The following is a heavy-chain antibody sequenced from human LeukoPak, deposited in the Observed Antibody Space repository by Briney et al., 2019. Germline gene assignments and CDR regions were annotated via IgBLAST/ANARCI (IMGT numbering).Heavy chain of an antibody. Sequence: GGSLRLSCAASGFTFGSYWMSWVRQAPGKGLEWVANIKQDGSEKYYVDSVKGRFTISRDNAKNSLYLQMNSLRAEDTAVYYCARDRSLAAAGFDYWGQGTLVTVSS. V-gene: IGHV3-7*01. CDR3: ARDRSLAAAGFDY. CDR1: GFTFGSYW. D-gene: IGHD6-13*01. J-gene: IGHJ4*02. CDR2: IKQDGSEK.